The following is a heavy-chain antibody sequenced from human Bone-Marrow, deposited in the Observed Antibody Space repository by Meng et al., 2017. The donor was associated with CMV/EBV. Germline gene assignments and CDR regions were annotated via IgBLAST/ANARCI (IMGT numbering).Heavy chain of an antibody. D-gene: IGHD2-2*01. CDR2: INWNGGST. CDR1: GFTFDDHG. Sequence: GESLKISCAASGFTFDDHGMSWVRQAPGEGLEWVSGINWNGGSTGYADSVKGRFTISRDNSKNTLYLQMNSLRAEDTAVYYCARDDIVVVPAATPHVPTYYYYGMDVWGQGTTVTVSS. CDR3: ARDDIVVVPAATPHVPTYYYYGMDV. J-gene: IGHJ6*02. V-gene: IGHV3-20*04.